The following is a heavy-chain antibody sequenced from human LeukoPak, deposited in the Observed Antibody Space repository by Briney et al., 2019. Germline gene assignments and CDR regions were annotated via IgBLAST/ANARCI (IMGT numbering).Heavy chain of an antibody. CDR3: ARVSYSGYFDY. D-gene: IGHD1-26*01. CDR2: INPNSGGT. J-gene: IGHJ4*02. Sequence: ASVKVSCKASVYTFTVYYMHWVPQAPGQGLEWMGWINPNSGGTNYAQKFQGRVTMTRDTSISTAYMELSRLRSDDTAVYYCARVSYSGYFDYWGQGTLVTVSS. CDR1: VYTFTVYY. V-gene: IGHV1-2*02.